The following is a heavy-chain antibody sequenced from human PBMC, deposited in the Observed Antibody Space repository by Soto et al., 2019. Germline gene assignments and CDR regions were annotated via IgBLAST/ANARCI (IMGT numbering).Heavy chain of an antibody. CDR2: INAGNGNT. Sequence: QVQLVQSGAEVKKPGASVKVSCKASGYSFSSYSMHWARQAPGQRLEWMGWINAGNGNTKYSQKFQGRVTFTSDTSASTAYMELSSLRFEDTAVYYCARYGSFSWFDPWGQGTLVTVSS. CDR3: ARYGSFSWFDP. J-gene: IGHJ5*02. V-gene: IGHV1-3*01. CDR1: GYSFSSYS. D-gene: IGHD4-17*01.